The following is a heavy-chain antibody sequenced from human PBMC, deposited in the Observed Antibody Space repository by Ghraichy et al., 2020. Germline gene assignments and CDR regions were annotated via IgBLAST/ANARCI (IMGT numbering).Heavy chain of an antibody. J-gene: IGHJ4*02. CDR3: ARGPNYYDSSGYYLL. Sequence: SETLSLTCAVYGGSFSGYYWSWIRQPPGKGLEWIGEINHSGSTNYNPSLKSRVTISVDTSKNQFSLKLSSVTAADTAVYYCARGPNYYDSSGYYLLWGQGTLVTVSS. CDR1: GGSFSGYY. D-gene: IGHD3-22*01. CDR2: INHSGST. V-gene: IGHV4-34*01.